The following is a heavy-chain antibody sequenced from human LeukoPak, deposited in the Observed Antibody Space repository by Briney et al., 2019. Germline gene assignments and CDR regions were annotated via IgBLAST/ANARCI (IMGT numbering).Heavy chain of an antibody. CDR3: ARIGVDDYVWGSYRSHDAFDI. D-gene: IGHD3-16*02. J-gene: IGHJ3*02. Sequence: PGGSLRLSCAASGFTFSDYYRSWIRQAPGKGLEWGSYISSSGSTIYYADSVKGRFTISRDNAKNSLYLQMNSLRAEDTAVYYCARIGVDDYVWGSYRSHDAFDIWGQGTMVTVSS. V-gene: IGHV3-11*04. CDR2: ISSSGSTI. CDR1: GFTFSDYY.